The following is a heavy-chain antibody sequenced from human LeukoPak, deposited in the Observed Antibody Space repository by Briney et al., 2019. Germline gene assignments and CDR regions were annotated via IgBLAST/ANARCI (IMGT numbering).Heavy chain of an antibody. V-gene: IGHV4-59*08. CDR3: ARRGSGTSLALYP. CDR2: ISYSGST. Sequence: SETLSLTCTVSGGSISSYYWSWIRQSPGKGLEWVGYISYSGSTNYNPSLQSRVTISLGTSKNRFSLNLTSVTAADTAVYYCARRGSGTSLALYPWGQGTLVTVSP. D-gene: IGHD3-10*01. J-gene: IGHJ5*02. CDR1: GGSISSYY.